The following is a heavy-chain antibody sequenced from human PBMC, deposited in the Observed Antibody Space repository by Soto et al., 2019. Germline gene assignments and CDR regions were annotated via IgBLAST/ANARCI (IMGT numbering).Heavy chain of an antibody. V-gene: IGHV3-23*01. J-gene: IGHJ4*02. CDR2: ISGRGGNT. CDR3: AIGGGSYRGGSFDY. CDR1: GFTFSSYA. Sequence: EVQLLESGGGLVQPGGSLRLSCAASGFTFSSYAMSWVRQAPGKGLEWVSAISGRGGNTYYADSVKGRFTISRDNSKNTLYLQMISLRAEDTAVYYCAIGGGSYRGGSFDYWGQGTLVTVSS. D-gene: IGHD3-16*02.